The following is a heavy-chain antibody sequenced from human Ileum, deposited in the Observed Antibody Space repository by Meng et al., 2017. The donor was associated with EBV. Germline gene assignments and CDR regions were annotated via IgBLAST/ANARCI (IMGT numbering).Heavy chain of an antibody. J-gene: IGHJ4*02. CDR2: ISPDGI. V-gene: IGHV3-30*03. D-gene: IGHD6-19*01. Sequence: VQLGESGGGVVQPGTSLRVSCAASGLSRSNYGMHWVRQAPGKGLEWVALISPDGIWYPESVKGRFTVSRDNSKNTFYLQMNSLRFEDTAVYYCARDGIGWYPGDYWGRGTLVTVSS. CDR3: ARDGIGWYPGDY. CDR1: GLSRSNYG.